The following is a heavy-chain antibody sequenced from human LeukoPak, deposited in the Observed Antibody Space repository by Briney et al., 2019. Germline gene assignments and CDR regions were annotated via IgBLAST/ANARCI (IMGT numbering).Heavy chain of an antibody. V-gene: IGHV3-30*03. CDR3: ARAAAGTRCDY. Sequence: GGSLRLSCAASGFTFSSYGMHWVRQAPGKGLEWVAVISYDGSNKYYADSVKGRFTISRDNSKNTLYLQMNSLRAEDTAVYYCARAAAGTRCDYWGQGTLVTVSS. CDR1: GFTFSSYG. J-gene: IGHJ4*02. CDR2: ISYDGSNK. D-gene: IGHD6-13*01.